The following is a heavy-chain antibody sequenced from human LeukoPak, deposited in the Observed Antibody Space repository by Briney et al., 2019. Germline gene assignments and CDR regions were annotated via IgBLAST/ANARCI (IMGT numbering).Heavy chain of an antibody. CDR3: ARGILYYFDY. D-gene: IGHD6-13*01. CDR1: GFTFSDHY. Sequence: PGGSLRLSCAASGFTFSDHYMDWVRQAPGKGLEWVSYISSSSSTIYYADSVKGRFTISRDNAKNSLYLQMNSLRAEDTAVYYCARGILYYFDYWGQGTLVTVSS. V-gene: IGHV3-11*04. CDR2: ISSSSSTI. J-gene: IGHJ4*02.